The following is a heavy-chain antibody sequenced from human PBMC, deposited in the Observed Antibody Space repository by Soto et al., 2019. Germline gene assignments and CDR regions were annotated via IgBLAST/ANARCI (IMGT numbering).Heavy chain of an antibody. J-gene: IGHJ4*02. D-gene: IGHD3-10*02. CDR3: AKLVRDDVRRSDLDH. CDR1: GDSITASYSN. CDR2: FYYSGTT. V-gene: IGHV4-39*01. Sequence: SEALSLTCTVAGDSITASYSNWAWVRQPPGKGLEWIGPFYYSGTTSQNPALRSRITISGDTSRNQFSLNLRSVTAADSGVYYCAKLVRDDVRRSDLDHWGQGTLVTVSS.